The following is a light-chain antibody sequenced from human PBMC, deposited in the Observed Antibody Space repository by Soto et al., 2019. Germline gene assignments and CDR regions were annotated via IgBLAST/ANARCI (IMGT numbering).Light chain of an antibody. CDR3: QVWDSNSVYV. V-gene: IGLV3-21*02. J-gene: IGLJ1*01. CDR2: DDS. CDR1: NIGNKR. Sequence: LTQPPSVSVAPGQTARITCGGNNIGNKRVHWYQQKPGQAPVLVVYDDSDRPSGIPERFSGSNSGNTATLSISRVEAGDEADYYCQVWDSNSVYVFGTGTKVTVL.